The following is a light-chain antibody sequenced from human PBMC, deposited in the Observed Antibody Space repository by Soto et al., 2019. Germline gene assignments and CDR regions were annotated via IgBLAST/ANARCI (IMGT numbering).Light chain of an antibody. J-gene: IGLJ1*01. CDR1: TTDIDNYDS. CDR2: DVN. CDR3: SLHSSNGSLI. Sequence: QSVLTQPPSASGSPGQSVTISCTATTTDIDNYDSVSWYQQAPGTAPKLIIYDVNNRPSGAPDRFSGSTSGNTASLTISGLQAEDETDYFCSLHSSNGSLIFGPGTKLTVL. V-gene: IGLV2-18*01.